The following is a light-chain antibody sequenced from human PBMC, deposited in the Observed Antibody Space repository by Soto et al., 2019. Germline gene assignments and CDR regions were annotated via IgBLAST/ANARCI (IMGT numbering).Light chain of an antibody. J-gene: IGKJ5*01. CDR3: QQYNNWPPIT. V-gene: IGKV3-15*01. CDR2: DTS. Sequence: EIVMTQSPATLSVSPGERDTLSCRASQSVSIKLAWYQQKPGQAPRLLIYDTSTRATGIPDRFSGSGSGTEFTLTISSLKSEDFAVYYCQQYNNWPPITFGKGTRLEIK. CDR1: QSVSIK.